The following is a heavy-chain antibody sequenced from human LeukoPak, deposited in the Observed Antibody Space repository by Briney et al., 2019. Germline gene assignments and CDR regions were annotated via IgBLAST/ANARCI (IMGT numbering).Heavy chain of an antibody. V-gene: IGHV4-59*01. J-gene: IGHJ6*02. CDR3: ARGGGYSFTYYYYHAVDV. Sequence: SETLSLTCTVSGGSISSYYWSWIRQPPGKRLEWIGYIYHSGSTNYNPSLQSRVTISADTSKNQFSLRLSSVTAADTAVYYCARGGGYSFTYYYYHAVDVWGQGTTVTVSS. CDR2: IYHSGST. CDR1: GGSISSYY. D-gene: IGHD5-18*01.